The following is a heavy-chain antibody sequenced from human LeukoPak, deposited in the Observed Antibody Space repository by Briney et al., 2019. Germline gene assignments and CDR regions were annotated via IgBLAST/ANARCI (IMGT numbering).Heavy chain of an antibody. CDR2: INHSGST. V-gene: IGHV4-34*01. Sequence: SETLSLTCAVYGGSFSGYYWSWIRQPPGKGLEWIGEINHSGSTNYNPSLKSRVTISVDTSKNQFSLKLSSVTAADTAVYYCAREAFVQLAAAGPADYYYYMDVWGKGTTVTISS. J-gene: IGHJ6*03. CDR3: AREAFVQLAAAGPADYYYYMDV. CDR1: GGSFSGYY. D-gene: IGHD6-13*01.